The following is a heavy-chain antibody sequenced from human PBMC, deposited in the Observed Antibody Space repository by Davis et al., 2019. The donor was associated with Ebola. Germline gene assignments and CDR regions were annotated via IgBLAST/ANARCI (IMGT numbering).Heavy chain of an antibody. Sequence: GESLKISCAASGFSFSSYWMSWVRQAPGKGLEWVANIKQDGSEKYYVDSVEGRFTISRDNAENSLYLQMNSLRVEDTAVYYCARDAYCSGGSCYVYWGQGILVTVSS. D-gene: IGHD2-15*01. CDR3: ARDAYCSGGSCYVY. J-gene: IGHJ4*02. CDR2: IKQDGSEK. V-gene: IGHV3-7*01. CDR1: GFSFSSYW.